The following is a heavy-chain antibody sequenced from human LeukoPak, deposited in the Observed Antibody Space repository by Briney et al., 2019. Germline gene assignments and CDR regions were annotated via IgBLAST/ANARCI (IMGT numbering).Heavy chain of an antibody. Sequence: GGSLRLSCAASGFTFSSYEMNWVRQAPGKGLEWVSYISSSGSTTYYADSMKGRFTISRDNAKNSLYLQMNSLRAEDTAVYYCSTHRGEPTKVRWFDSWGQGTLVTVSS. CDR2: ISSSGSTT. CDR3: STHRGEPTKVRWFDS. V-gene: IGHV3-48*03. D-gene: IGHD3-16*01. J-gene: IGHJ5*01. CDR1: GFTFSSYE.